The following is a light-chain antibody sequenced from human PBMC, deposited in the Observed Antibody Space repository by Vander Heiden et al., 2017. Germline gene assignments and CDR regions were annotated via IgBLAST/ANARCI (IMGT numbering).Light chain of an antibody. CDR1: QDISNY. Sequence: QSPSSVSASVGDRVTITCQASQDISNYLNWYQQKPGKAPKLLIYDASNLETGVPSRFSGSGSGTDFTFTISSLQPEDIATYYCQQYDNLLLTFGGGTKVEIK. CDR2: DAS. CDR3: QQYDNLLLT. J-gene: IGKJ4*01. V-gene: IGKV1-33*01.